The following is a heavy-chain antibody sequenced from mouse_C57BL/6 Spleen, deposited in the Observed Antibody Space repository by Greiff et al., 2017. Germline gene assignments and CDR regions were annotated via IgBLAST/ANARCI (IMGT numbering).Heavy chain of an antibody. Sequence: QVQLLQSGAGLVRPGSSLKLSCTASGFTFTSYWMHWVQQTPIQGLEWIGNIDPSDSETHYNQQFKDKATLTVDKYSSTAYMQLSSLTSEDSAVYYCASGDYDVAYWGQGTLVTVSA. D-gene: IGHD2-4*01. J-gene: IGHJ3*01. V-gene: IGHV1-52*01. CDR1: GFTFTSYW. CDR3: ASGDYDVAY. CDR2: IDPSDSET.